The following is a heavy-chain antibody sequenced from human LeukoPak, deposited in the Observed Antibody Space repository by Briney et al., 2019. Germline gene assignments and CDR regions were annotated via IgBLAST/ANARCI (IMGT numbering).Heavy chain of an antibody. J-gene: IGHJ3*02. CDR3: ARNWNGYDYNFGDAFDI. V-gene: IGHV4-4*07. Sequence: SETLSLTCTVSGGSISSNYWSWIRQPAGKGLEWIGRIYTSGRANYNPSLKSRVTMPVDTSKNQFSLKLSSVTAADTAVYYCARNWNGYDYNFGDAFDIWGQGTMVTVSS. CDR2: IYTSGRA. D-gene: IGHD4-11*01. CDR1: GGSISSNY.